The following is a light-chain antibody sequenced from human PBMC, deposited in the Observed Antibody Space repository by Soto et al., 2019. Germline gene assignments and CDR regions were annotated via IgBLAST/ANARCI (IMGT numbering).Light chain of an antibody. V-gene: IGLV2-14*03. CDR3: TSYTTSNTHV. Sequence: AVRTEPAYVSGAPGQSITISCTGTSSDVGAYNHVSWYQHHPGKAPKLMIYDVSNRPSGVSNRFSGSKSGNTASLTISALQAEDEADYYCTSYTTSNTHVFGTRT. CDR1: SSDVGAYNH. J-gene: IGLJ1*01. CDR2: DVS.